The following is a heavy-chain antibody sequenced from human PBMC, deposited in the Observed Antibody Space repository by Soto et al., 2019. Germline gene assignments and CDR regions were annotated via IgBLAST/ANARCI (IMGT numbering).Heavy chain of an antibody. V-gene: IGHV3-48*01. Sequence: GALRLSCAASGFTFSSYSMNWVRQAPGKGLEWVSYISSSSSTIYYADSVKGRFTISRDNAKNSLYLQMNSLRAEDTAVYYCARSGIVVVPAAMDAFDIWGQGTMVTVSS. CDR3: ARSGIVVVPAAMDAFDI. CDR2: ISSSSSTI. J-gene: IGHJ3*02. CDR1: GFTFSSYS. D-gene: IGHD2-2*01.